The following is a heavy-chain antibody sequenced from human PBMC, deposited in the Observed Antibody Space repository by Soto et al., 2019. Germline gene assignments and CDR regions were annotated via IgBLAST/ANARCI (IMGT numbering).Heavy chain of an antibody. Sequence: ASVKVSCKASGGTFSSYAISWVRQAPGQGLEWMGGIIPIFGTANYAQKFQGRVTITADKSTSTAYMELSSLRSEDTAVYYCAREGANVEMATTYGMDVWGQGTTVTVSS. D-gene: IGHD1-1*01. CDR2: IIPIFGTA. CDR1: GGTFSSYA. V-gene: IGHV1-69*06. J-gene: IGHJ6*02. CDR3: AREGANVEMATTYGMDV.